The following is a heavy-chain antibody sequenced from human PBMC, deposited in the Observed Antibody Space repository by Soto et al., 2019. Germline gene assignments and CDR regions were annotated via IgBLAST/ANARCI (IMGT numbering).Heavy chain of an antibody. CDR2: INPNSGGT. Sequence: QVQLVQSGAEVKKPGASVKVSCKASGYTFTGYYMHWVRQAPGQGLEWMGWINPNSGGTNYAQKFQGWVTMTRDTSISTAYMELSRLRSDDTAVYYCAREGCSSTSCYAGTYYYYGMDVWGQGTTVTVSS. J-gene: IGHJ6*02. CDR1: GYTFTGYY. D-gene: IGHD2-2*01. V-gene: IGHV1-2*04. CDR3: AREGCSSTSCYAGTYYYYGMDV.